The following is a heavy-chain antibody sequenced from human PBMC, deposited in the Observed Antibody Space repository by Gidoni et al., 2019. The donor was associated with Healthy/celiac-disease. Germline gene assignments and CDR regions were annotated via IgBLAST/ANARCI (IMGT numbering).Heavy chain of an antibody. CDR3: ARHRGVVVPAAIWAPFDY. CDR1: GGSISSSNW. D-gene: IGHD2-2*01. Sequence: QVQLQESGPGLVKPSGTLSLTCAVSGGSISSSNWWSWVRQPPGKGLEWIGEIYHSGSTNYNPYLKSRVTISVDKSKNQFSLKLSSVTAADTAVYYCARHRGVVVPAAIWAPFDYWGQGTLVTVSS. J-gene: IGHJ4*02. CDR2: IYHSGST. V-gene: IGHV4-4*02.